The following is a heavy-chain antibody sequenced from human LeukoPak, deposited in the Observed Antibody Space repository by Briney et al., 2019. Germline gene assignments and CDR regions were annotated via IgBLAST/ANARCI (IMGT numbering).Heavy chain of an antibody. Sequence: GGSLTLSCSASGFTFSTYPMSWVRQAPGKGLECLSTISFNGVDTYYADSVKGRFIISRDNSDGTLFLQMHSLRADDTAVYFCARDGPYCSSTSCYSLPDFWGQGTLVTVSS. J-gene: IGHJ4*02. D-gene: IGHD2-2*01. CDR2: ISFNGVDT. CDR1: GFTFSTYP. V-gene: IGHV3-23*01. CDR3: ARDGPYCSSTSCYSLPDF.